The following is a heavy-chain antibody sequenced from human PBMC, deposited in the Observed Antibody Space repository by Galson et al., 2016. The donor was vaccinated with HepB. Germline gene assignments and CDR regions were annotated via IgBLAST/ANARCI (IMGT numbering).Heavy chain of an antibody. V-gene: IGHV3-23*01. CDR3: VKGLGHCSGGSCFTNFDY. Sequence: SLRLSCAASGFIFGNYAMSWGRQSPGKGLEWVSVISGGGGNTYYADSVKGRFTISRDNSKNTLFLQMNNLRAEDTAVYYCVKGLGHCSGGSCFTNFDYWGHGTLVSVSS. D-gene: IGHD2-15*01. CDR1: GFIFGNYA. CDR2: ISGGGGNT. J-gene: IGHJ4*01.